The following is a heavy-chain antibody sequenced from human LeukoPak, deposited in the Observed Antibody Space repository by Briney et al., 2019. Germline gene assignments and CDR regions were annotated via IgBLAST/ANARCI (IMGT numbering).Heavy chain of an antibody. CDR1: GFTVSSNY. CDR3: AREEGYYDSSGYSYYFDY. D-gene: IGHD3-22*01. J-gene: IGHJ4*02. Sequence: TGGSLRLSCAASGFTVSSNYISWVRQAPGKGLEWVSGIYSGGSTYYADSVKGRFTISRDNAKNSLYLQMNSLRAEDTAVYYCAREEGYYDSSGYSYYFDYWGQGTLVTVSS. V-gene: IGHV3-66*01. CDR2: IYSGGST.